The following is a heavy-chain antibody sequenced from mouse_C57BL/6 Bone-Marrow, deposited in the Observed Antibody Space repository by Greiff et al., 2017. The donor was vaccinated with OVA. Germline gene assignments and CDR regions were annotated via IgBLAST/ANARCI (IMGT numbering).Heavy chain of an antibody. CDR3: VRPGTVAMDY. CDR2: IRSKSNNYAT. D-gene: IGHD3-3*01. V-gene: IGHV10-1*01. J-gene: IGHJ4*01. CDR1: GFSFNTYA. Sequence: EVQLVESGGGLVQPKGSLKLSCAASGFSFNTYAMNWVRQAPGKGLEWVARIRSKSNNYATYYADSVKDRFTISRDDSESMLYLQMNNLKTEDTALYYCVRPGTVAMDYWGQGTSVTVSS.